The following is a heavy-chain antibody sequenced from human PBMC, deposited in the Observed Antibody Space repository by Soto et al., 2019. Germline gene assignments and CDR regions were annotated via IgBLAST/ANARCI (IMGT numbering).Heavy chain of an antibody. CDR2: ISSNGVGT. CDR1: GFTFSNYA. Sequence: EVQLVESGGGLVQPGGSLRLSCAASGFTFSNYAMDWVRQAPGKVLEYVSGISSNGVGTYYATSVKERFTISRDNPKITLYLQMGSLRAEDMAVYYCARREPSDYYYMDVWGKGTSVTFSS. V-gene: IGHV3-64*01. J-gene: IGHJ6*03. CDR3: ARREPSDYYYMDV.